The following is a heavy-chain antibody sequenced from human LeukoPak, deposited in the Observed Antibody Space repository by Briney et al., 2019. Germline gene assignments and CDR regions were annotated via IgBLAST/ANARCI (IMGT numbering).Heavy chain of an antibody. CDR3: ARVPYSNNFDY. CDR1: GYTFTSYD. D-gene: IGHD4-4*01. J-gene: IGHJ4*02. V-gene: IGHV1-8*01. Sequence: ASVKVSCKASGYTFTSYDINWARQATGQGLEWMGWINPHSGNTGYAQKFQGRVTMTRNTSISTAYIELSSLRSEDTAVYYCARVPYSNNFDYWGRGTLVTVSS. CDR2: INPHSGNT.